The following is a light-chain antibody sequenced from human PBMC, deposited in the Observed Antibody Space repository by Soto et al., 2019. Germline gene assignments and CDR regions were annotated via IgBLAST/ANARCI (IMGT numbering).Light chain of an antibody. V-gene: IGKV3-20*01. CDR2: GAS. J-gene: IGKJ3*01. Sequence: EIVLTQSPGTLSLSPGERATLSCRASQHLNSDYVAWFQQRPGRAPRVLIYGASTRATGIPDRFSGGGSGTDFPLTISRLEPEDFAGYYCQVFGNSRFTFGPGTKVDIK. CDR3: QVFGNSRFT. CDR1: QHLNSDY.